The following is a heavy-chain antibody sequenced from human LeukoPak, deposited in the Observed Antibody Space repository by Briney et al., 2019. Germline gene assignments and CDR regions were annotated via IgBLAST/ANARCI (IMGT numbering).Heavy chain of an antibody. J-gene: IGHJ3*02. CDR3: AKDGGSDPDSFDI. CDR2: IKEDGSEK. CDR1: GFTFRNYW. V-gene: IGHV3-7*01. Sequence: GGSLRLSCAASGFTFRNYWMSWVRQAPGTGLEWVANIKEDGSEKYYADSVKGRFTISRDNTKNSLYLQMNGLRAEDTAVYYCAKDGGSDPDSFDIWGQGTMVTVSS. D-gene: IGHD2-15*01.